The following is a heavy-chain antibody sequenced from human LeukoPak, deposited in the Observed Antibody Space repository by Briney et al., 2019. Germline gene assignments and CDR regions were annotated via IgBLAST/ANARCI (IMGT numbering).Heavy chain of an antibody. Sequence: GGSLRLSCAASGFSFNDAWMSWVRQAPGKGMEWVGRIKCKTEGGTTDYAAPVKGRFTISREDSKTNRNLKLNNLQPENPAWNYCTNDTRRGVVAKWGQGTLVTVSS. J-gene: IGHJ4*02. CDR3: TNDTRRGVVAK. D-gene: IGHD2-15*01. CDR2: IKCKTEGGTT. V-gene: IGHV3-15*01. CDR1: GFSFNDAW.